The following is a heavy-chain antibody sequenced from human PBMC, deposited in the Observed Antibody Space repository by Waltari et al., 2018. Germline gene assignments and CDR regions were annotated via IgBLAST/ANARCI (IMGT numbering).Heavy chain of an antibody. D-gene: IGHD3-16*01. CDR1: GYTLTELS. CDR2: FDPVDGET. Sequence: QVQLVQSGAEVKKPGASVKVSCKVSGYTLTELSMHWVRQAPGKGLEWMGGFDPVDGETTYAQKFQGRVTMTEDTSTDTAYMELSSLRSEDTAVYYCAINIMITFGGVTRYYFDYWGQGTLVTVSS. CDR3: AINIMITFGGVTRYYFDY. J-gene: IGHJ4*02. V-gene: IGHV1-24*01.